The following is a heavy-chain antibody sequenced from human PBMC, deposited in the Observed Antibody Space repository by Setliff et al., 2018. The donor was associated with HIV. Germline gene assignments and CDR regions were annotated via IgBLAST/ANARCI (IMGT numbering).Heavy chain of an antibody. CDR1: GVTFSNYG. CDR3: ARGCSSSWYYYYMDV. V-gene: IGHV3-33*01. Sequence: PGESLSLSCTASGVTFSNYGMHWVRQAPGKGLEWVAVIWYDGSNKYYSDSVKGRFTISRDNSKNTQYLQMNSLSAEDTAVYYCARGCSSSWYYYYMDVWGKGTTVTVSS. J-gene: IGHJ6*03. CDR2: IWYDGSNK. D-gene: IGHD6-13*01.